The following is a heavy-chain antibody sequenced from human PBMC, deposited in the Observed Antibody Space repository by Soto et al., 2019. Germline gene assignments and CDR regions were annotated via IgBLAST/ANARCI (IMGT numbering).Heavy chain of an antibody. CDR2: ISNTGSTI. D-gene: IGHD4-17*01. CDR3: ARGTMTAVSKTDS. V-gene: IGHV3-48*01. J-gene: IGHJ4*02. CDR1: GFTFTTYS. Sequence: PGGSLSLSCAASGFTFTTYSMNWVRLAPGKGLEWLSYISNTGSTIYYADSVKGRFTISRDNAKNSLYLQMSGLRVEDTAVYYCARGTMTAVSKTDSWGQGALVTVSS.